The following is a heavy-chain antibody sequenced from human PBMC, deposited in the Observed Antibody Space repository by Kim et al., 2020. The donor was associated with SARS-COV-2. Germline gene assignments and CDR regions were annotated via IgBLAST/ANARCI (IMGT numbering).Heavy chain of an antibody. J-gene: IGHJ4*02. Sequence: GGSLRLSCAASGFTFSSYGMHWVRQAPGKGLEWVAVISYDGSNKYYADSVKGRFTISRDNSKNTLYLQMNSLRAEDTAVYYCAKDGDWNYPFDYRGQGTLVTVSS. D-gene: IGHD1-7*01. CDR2: ISYDGSNK. CDR1: GFTFSSYG. V-gene: IGHV3-30*18. CDR3: AKDGDWNYPFDY.